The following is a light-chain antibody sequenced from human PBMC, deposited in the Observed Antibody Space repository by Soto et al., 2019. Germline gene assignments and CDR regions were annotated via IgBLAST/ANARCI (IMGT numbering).Light chain of an antibody. Sequence: DIQMTQSPSSVSAFVGDRVTITCRASQGINTWLAWYQQKPGKAPKLLMYSASILHTGVSSRFTGGGSGTEFTLTINSLQPEDFATYYCQQSDTLPITFGRGTKVDIK. CDR2: SAS. V-gene: IGKV1-12*01. CDR1: QGINTW. J-gene: IGKJ4*01. CDR3: QQSDTLPIT.